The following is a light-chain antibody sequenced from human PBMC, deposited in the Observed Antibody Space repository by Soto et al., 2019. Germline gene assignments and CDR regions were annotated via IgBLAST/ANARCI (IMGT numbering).Light chain of an antibody. CDR3: QSYDDSLSVHYV. Sequence: QSVLTQPPSVSGAPGQRVTISCTGSSSNIGSTYDVQWYQQLPGTAPKLLIHGNTNRPSGVPDRFFGSKSGTSASLAITGLQADDEADYDCQSYDDSLSVHYVFGTGTQLTVL. V-gene: IGLV1-40*01. CDR1: SSNIGSTYD. CDR2: GNT. J-gene: IGLJ1*01.